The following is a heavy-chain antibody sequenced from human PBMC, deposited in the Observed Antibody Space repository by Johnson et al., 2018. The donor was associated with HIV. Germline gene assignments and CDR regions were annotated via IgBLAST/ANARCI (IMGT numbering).Heavy chain of an antibody. J-gene: IGHJ3*02. CDR2: INWNGGST. CDR1: GFTFDDYG. D-gene: IGHD1-26*01. V-gene: IGHV3-20*04. Sequence: VQLVESGGGVVRPGGSLRLSCAASGFTFDDYGMSWVRQAPGKGLEWVSGINWNGGSTGCADSVKGRFTISRDNAKNSLYLQMNSLSAEDTALYYCARDRTGGSYPRAFDIWGQGTMVTVSS. CDR3: ARDRTGGSYPRAFDI.